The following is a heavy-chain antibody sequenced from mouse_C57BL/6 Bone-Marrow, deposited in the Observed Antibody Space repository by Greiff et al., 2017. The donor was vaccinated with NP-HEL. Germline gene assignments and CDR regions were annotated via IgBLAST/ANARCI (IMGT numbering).Heavy chain of an antibody. V-gene: IGHV1-64*01. J-gene: IGHJ3*01. D-gene: IGHD2-4*01. CDR3: ARGMRLRRFAY. CDR2: IHPNSGST. Sequence: QVQLKQPGAELVKPGASVKLSCKASGYTFTSYWMHWVKQRPGQGLEWIGMIHPNSGSTNYNEKFESKATLTVDKSSSTAYMQLSSLTSEDSAVYYCARGMRLRRFAYWGQGTLVTVSA. CDR1: GYTFTSYW.